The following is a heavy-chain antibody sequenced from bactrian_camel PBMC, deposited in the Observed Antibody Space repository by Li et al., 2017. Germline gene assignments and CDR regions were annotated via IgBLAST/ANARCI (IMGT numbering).Heavy chain of an antibody. Sequence: DVQLVESGGGLVQPGGSLRLSCAASGFTFSAYAMNWIRQAPGKGLEWISAINKGGSSTFYADSVKGRATISQDIAKNMVYLQMNSLKIEDTAVYYCAPDPRGSAYWGQGTQVTVS. CDR1: GFTFSAYA. D-gene: IGHD3*01. CDR2: INKGGSST. J-gene: IGHJ4*01. V-gene: IGHV3S40*01. CDR3: APDPRGSAY.